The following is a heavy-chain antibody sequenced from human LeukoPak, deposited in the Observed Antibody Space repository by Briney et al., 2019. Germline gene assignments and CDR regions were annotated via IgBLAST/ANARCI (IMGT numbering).Heavy chain of an antibody. CDR3: ARDWDSSGRGNFDY. Sequence: GGSLRLSCAASGFTVSSNYMSWVRQAPGKGLEWVSVIYSGGSTYYADSVKGRFTISRDNSKNTLYLQMNSLRAEDTAVYYCARDWDSSGRGNFDYWGQGTLVTVSS. CDR1: GFTVSSNY. V-gene: IGHV3-66*01. D-gene: IGHD6-19*01. CDR2: IYSGGST. J-gene: IGHJ4*02.